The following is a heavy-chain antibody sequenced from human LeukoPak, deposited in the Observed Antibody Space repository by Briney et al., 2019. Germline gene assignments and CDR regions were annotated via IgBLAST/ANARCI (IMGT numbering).Heavy chain of an antibody. D-gene: IGHD3-22*01. V-gene: IGHV1-3*01. J-gene: IGHJ4*02. CDR2: INAGNGNT. Sequence: GASVKVSCKASGYTFTSYAMHWVRRAPGQRLEWMGWINAGNGNTKYSQKFQGRVTITRDTSASTAYMELSSLRPEDTAVYYCARSRHDSGGYYDDYFDYWGQGTLVTVSS. CDR1: GYTFTSYA. CDR3: ARSRHDSGGYYDDYFDY.